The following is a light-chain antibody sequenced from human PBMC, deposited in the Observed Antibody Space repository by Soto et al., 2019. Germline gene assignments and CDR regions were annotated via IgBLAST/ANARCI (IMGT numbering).Light chain of an antibody. CDR1: MRDVGAYNL. J-gene: IGLJ3*02. Sequence: QSVLTQPASVSGSAGQSITISCSGTMRDVGAYNLVSWYQQHPGTAPKLIIYEVRNRPSGISSRFYGSRSGNTASLTISGLQSEDEGDYYCSAYTARSNLVFGGGTKVTVL. CDR3: SAYTARSNLV. V-gene: IGLV2-14*01. CDR2: EVR.